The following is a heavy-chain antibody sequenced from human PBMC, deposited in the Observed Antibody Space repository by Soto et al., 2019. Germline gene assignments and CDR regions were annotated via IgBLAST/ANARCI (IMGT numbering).Heavy chain of an antibody. CDR3: ARAKISAVAGNAFDI. Sequence: PGGSLRLSCAASGFTFSSYSMNWVRQVPGKGLEWVSSISSSSSYIYYADSVKGRFTISRDNAKNSLYLQMNSLRAEDTAVYYCARAKISAVAGNAFDIWGQGTMVTVSS. CDR1: GFTFSSYS. D-gene: IGHD6-19*01. V-gene: IGHV3-21*01. J-gene: IGHJ3*02. CDR2: ISSSSSYI.